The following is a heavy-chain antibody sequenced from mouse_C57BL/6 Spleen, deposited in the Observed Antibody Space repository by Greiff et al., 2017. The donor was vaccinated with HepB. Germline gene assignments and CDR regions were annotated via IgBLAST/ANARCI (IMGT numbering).Heavy chain of an antibody. J-gene: IGHJ4*01. CDR1: GFNIKDYY. CDR3: ASNWDVPYAMDY. CDR2: IDPEDGET. Sequence: VQLQQSGAELVKPGASVKLSCTASGFNIKDYYMHWVKQRTEQGLEWIGRIDPEDGETKSAPKFQGKATITADTTSNTAYLQLSSLTSEDTAVYYCASNWDVPYAMDYWGQGTSVTVSS. V-gene: IGHV14-2*01. D-gene: IGHD4-1*01.